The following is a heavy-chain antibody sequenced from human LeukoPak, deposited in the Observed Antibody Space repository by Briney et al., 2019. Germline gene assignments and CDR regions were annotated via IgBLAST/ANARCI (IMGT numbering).Heavy chain of an antibody. J-gene: IGHJ4*02. CDR2: INPNSGGT. D-gene: IGHD6-6*01. CDR1: GYTFTGYY. V-gene: IGHV1-2*02. CDR3: ARDPGIAARLAYYFDY. Sequence: ASVKVSCKASGYTFTGYYMHWVRQAPGQGLEWMGWINPNSGGTNYAQKFQGRVTMTRDTSISTAYMELSRLRSDDTAVYYCARDPGIAARLAYYFDYWGQGTLVTVSS.